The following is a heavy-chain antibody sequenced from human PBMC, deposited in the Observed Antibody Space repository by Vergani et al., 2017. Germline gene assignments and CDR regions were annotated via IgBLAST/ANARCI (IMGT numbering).Heavy chain of an antibody. D-gene: IGHD6-13*01. CDR3: ARIGSSWYPDWFDP. J-gene: IGHJ5*02. CDR2: IIPIFGTA. V-gene: IGHV1-69*01. Sequence: QVQLVQPGAEVKKPGSSVKVSCKASGGTFSSYAISWVRQAPGQGLEWMGGIIPIFGTANYAQKFQSRVTITADESTSTAYMELSSRRSEDTAVYYCARIGSSWYPDWFDPWGQGTLVTVSS. CDR1: GGTFSSYA.